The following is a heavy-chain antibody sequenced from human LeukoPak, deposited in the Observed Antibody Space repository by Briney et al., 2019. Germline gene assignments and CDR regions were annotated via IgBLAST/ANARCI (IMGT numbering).Heavy chain of an antibody. J-gene: IGHJ4*02. V-gene: IGHV4-59*01. Sequence: PSETLSLTCTVSGGSISSYYWSWIRQPPGKGLEWIGYIYYSVSTNYNPSLKSRVTISVETSKNQFSLKLSSVTAADTAVYYCARGWGYFDYWGQGTLVTVSS. CDR3: ARGWGYFDY. CDR2: IYYSVST. D-gene: IGHD3-22*01. CDR1: GGSISSYY.